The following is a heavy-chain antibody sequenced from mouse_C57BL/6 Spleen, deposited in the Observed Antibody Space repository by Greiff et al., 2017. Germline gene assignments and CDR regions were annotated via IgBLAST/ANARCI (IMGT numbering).Heavy chain of an antibody. CDR3: ARGEIYYYGSSPSWFAY. V-gene: IGHV1-78*01. D-gene: IGHD1-1*01. J-gene: IGHJ3*01. Sequence: VQVVESDAELVKPGDSVKISCKVSGYTFTDHTIHWMKQRPEQGLEWIGYIYPRDGSTKYNEKFKGKATLTADKSSSTAYMQLNSLTSEDSAVYFCARGEIYYYGSSPSWFAYWGQGTLVTVSA. CDR2: IYPRDGST. CDR1: GYTFTDHT.